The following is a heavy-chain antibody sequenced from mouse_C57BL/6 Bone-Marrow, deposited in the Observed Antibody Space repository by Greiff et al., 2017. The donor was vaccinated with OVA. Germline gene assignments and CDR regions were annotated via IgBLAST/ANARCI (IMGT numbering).Heavy chain of an antibody. CDR3: ARRGWLLYFDY. Sequence: EVQRVESGGDLVKPGGSLKLSCAASGFTFSSYGMAWVRQTPDKRLEWVATISSGCSYTIYPDSVKGPFTISKDNTKNTHYLQMCSLKSEDAAMYNCARRGWLLYFDYWGQGTTLTVSS. J-gene: IGHJ2*01. CDR2: ISSGCSYT. V-gene: IGHV5-6*01. D-gene: IGHD2-3*01. CDR1: GFTFSSYG.